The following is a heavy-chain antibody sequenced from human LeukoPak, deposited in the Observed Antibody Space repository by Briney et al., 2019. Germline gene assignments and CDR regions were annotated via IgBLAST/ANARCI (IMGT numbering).Heavy chain of an antibody. J-gene: IGHJ4*02. D-gene: IGHD1-26*01. CDR2: IIPIFATT. Sequence: GASVKVSCKTSGGTFSSFAIAWVRRAPGQGLEWMAGIIPIFATTNYAQEFQGRVSLTADESTSTVYMELSSLRYDYTAVYYCAKGGATFPDYWGQGTLVTVSS. CDR1: GGTFSSFA. V-gene: IGHV1-69*13. CDR3: AKGGATFPDY.